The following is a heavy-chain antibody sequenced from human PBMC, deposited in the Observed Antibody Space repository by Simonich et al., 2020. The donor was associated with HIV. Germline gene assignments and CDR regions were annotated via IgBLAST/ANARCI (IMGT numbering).Heavy chain of an antibody. J-gene: IGHJ3*02. CDR2: ISGSGGST. CDR3: AKDGRELDAFDI. D-gene: IGHD1-26*01. CDR1: GFTFSSYA. V-gene: IGHV3-23*04. Sequence: EVQLVESGGGLVQPGGSLRLSCAASGFTFSSYAMSWVRQAPGEGLEWVSAISGSGGSTYYADPVKGRFTISRDNSKNTLYLQMNSLRAEDTAVYYCAKDGRELDAFDIWGQGTMVTVSS.